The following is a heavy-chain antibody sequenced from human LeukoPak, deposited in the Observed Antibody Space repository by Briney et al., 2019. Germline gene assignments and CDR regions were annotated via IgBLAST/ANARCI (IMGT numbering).Heavy chain of an antibody. CDR2: IYYSGST. CDR1: GGSISSSSYY. Sequence: SETLSLTCTVSGGSISSSSYYWGWIRQPPGKGLEWIGSIYYSGSTYYNPSLKSRVTISVDTSKNQFSLKLSSVTAADTAVYYCARLFGVPGTDFDYWGQGTLVTVSS. CDR3: ARLFGVPGTDFDY. J-gene: IGHJ4*02. D-gene: IGHD3-16*01. V-gene: IGHV4-39*07.